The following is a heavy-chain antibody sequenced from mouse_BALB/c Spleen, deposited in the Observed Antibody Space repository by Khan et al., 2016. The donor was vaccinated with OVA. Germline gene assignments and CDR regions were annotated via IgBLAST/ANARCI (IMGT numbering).Heavy chain of an antibody. Sequence: IQLVQSGPELMKPGASVKISCKASGYSFSTYYIHWVTRSHGKTLEWIGYIDPFNGGTTYNQKFKGKATLTVDKSSSTAYMHLTSLTSEDAADYYCARHGRTSWFAYWGQGTLVTVSA. CDR3: ARHGRTSWFAY. V-gene: IGHV1S135*01. J-gene: IGHJ3*01. CDR1: GYSFSTYY. CDR2: IDPFNGGT. D-gene: IGHD1-1*01.